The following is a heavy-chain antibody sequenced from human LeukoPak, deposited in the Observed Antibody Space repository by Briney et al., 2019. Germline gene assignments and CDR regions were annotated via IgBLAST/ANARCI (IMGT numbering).Heavy chain of an antibody. J-gene: IGHJ6*02. CDR3: ARDLPYYDFWSGRYYYGMDV. CDR1: GFTFRTYW. Sequence: GGSLRLSCAASGFTFRTYWMSWFRQAPGKGLVWVSRINSDGSSTSYADSVKGRFTISRDNAKNTLYLQMNSLRAEDTAVYYCARDLPYYDFWSGRYYYGMDVWGQGTTVTVSS. D-gene: IGHD3-3*01. CDR2: INSDGSST. V-gene: IGHV3-74*01.